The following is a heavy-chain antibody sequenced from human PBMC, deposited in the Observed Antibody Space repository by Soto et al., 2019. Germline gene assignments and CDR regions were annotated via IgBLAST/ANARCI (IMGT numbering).Heavy chain of an antibody. CDR1: GFTFSSYA. D-gene: IGHD2-2*01. V-gene: IGHV3-23*01. Sequence: EVQLLESGGALVQPGGSLRLSCAASGFTFSSYAMSWVRQAPGRGLEWVSVISATGGTTYYADSVKGRFTISRDTSKNTLHLKMNSLRDEDTAVYYCAKDRVWYCSRISCPIDDYYGMDVWGQGTTVTVSS. CDR3: AKDRVWYCSRISCPIDDYYGMDV. J-gene: IGHJ6*02. CDR2: ISATGGTT.